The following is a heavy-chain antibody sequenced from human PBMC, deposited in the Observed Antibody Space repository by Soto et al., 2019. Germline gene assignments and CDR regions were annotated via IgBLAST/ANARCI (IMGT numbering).Heavy chain of an antibody. D-gene: IGHD3-16*02. V-gene: IGHV4-34*01. CDR2: INNRGST. Sequence: QVQLQQWGAGLLKPSETLSLTCAVYGGSFSGYYWSWIRETPGKGLEWIGEINNRGSTNYNPSLKSRVTVSLNTFKIQFSLKLSSVTAADTAAYYCARGTYGGVIAPYFGYWGKGTLVTFAS. J-gene: IGHJ4*02. CDR1: GGSFSGYY. CDR3: ARGTYGGVIAPYFGY.